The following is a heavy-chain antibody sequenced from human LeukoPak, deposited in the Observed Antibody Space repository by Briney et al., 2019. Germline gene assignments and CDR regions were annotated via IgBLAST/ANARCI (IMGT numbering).Heavy chain of an antibody. CDR1: GFHFSSQT. CDR3: ARNLPAADY. CDR2: ISSTSSVI. Sequence: GGSLRLSCTASGFHFSSQTMNWVRQAPGKGLEWVSYISSTSSVIYYADSVKGRFTISRDNAKSSLYPQMNSLRAEDTAVYYCARNLPAADYWGQGTLVTVSS. J-gene: IGHJ4*02. V-gene: IGHV3-48*04. D-gene: IGHD2-2*01.